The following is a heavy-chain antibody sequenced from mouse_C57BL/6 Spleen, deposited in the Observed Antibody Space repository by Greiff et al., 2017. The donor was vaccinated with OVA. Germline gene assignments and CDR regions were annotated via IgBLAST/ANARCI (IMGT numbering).Heavy chain of an antibody. CDR1: GYTFTDYE. CDR2: IDPETGGT. V-gene: IGHV1-15*01. J-gene: IGHJ1*03. CDR3: TRRGTTVVASDWYFDV. Sequence: QVQLQQSGAELVRPGASVTLSCKASGYTFTDYEMHWVKQTPVHGLEWIGAIDPETGGTAYNQKFKGKAILTADKSSSTAYMELRSLTSEDSAVYYCTRRGTTVVASDWYFDVWGTGTTVTVSS. D-gene: IGHD1-1*01.